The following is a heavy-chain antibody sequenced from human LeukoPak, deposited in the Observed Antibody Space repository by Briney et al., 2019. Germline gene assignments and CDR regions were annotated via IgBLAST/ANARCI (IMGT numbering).Heavy chain of an antibody. CDR2: IYYSGST. CDR3: ARRPIVGSTGFYFDP. D-gene: IGHD1-26*01. CDR1: GGSISSYY. J-gene: IGHJ5*02. V-gene: IGHV4-59*08. Sequence: SETLSLTCTVSGGSISSYYWSWIRQPPGKGLEWIGYIYYSGSTNYNPSLKSRVTISIDTSKNQFSLKLASLTAADTAVYYCARRPIVGSTGFYFDPWGPGTLVTVSS.